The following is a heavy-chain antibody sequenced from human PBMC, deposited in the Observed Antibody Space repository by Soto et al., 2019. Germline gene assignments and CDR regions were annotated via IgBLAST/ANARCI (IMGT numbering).Heavy chain of an antibody. Sequence: ASVKVSCKASGYTFTSYYMHWVRQAPGQGLEWMGIINPSGGSTSYAQKFQGRVTMTRDTSTSTVYMELSSLRSEDTAVYYCARDYHGGNSVWYFDLWGRGTLVTVS. D-gene: IGHD2-21*02. CDR2: INPSGGST. J-gene: IGHJ2*01. CDR3: ARDYHGGNSVWYFDL. V-gene: IGHV1-46*01. CDR1: GYTFTSYY.